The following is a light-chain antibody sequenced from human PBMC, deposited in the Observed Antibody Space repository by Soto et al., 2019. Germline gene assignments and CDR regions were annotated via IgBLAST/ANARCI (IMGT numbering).Light chain of an antibody. V-gene: IGKV1-27*01. J-gene: IGKJ3*01. CDR1: QDISNY. CDR3: QSHSSVPPVT. CDR2: DAS. Sequence: DIPMTQSPSSLSASVGDRVTITCRASQDISNYLAWYQQQTGKAPKLLIYDASTLQSGVPSRFSGSGSGTVFTLTISRLQREDVATYYGQSHSSVPPVTFGPGNKVNL.